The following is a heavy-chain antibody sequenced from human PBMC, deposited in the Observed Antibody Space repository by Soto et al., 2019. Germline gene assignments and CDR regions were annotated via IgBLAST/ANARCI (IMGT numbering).Heavy chain of an antibody. J-gene: IGHJ5*02. CDR3: ARGRGKSGTS. V-gene: IGHV1-69*06. CDR1: GGTFGSYA. Sequence: QVQLVQPGAEVKKPGSSVKVSCKASGGTFGSYAISWVRQAPGQGLEWMGGVIPVFGRPNYAQKFQGRVTITADKSTSYMELSSLRSEDTAVYYCARGRGKSGTSWGQGTLVTVSS. CDR2: VIPVFGRP. D-gene: IGHD1-7*01.